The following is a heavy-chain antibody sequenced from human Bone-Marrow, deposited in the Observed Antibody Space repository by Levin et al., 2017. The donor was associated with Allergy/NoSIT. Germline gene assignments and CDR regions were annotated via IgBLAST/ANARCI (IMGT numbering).Heavy chain of an antibody. V-gene: IGHV3-49*03. J-gene: IGHJ2*01. D-gene: IGHD6-19*01. CDR1: GFTFGDYA. CDR3: TRDGLGVGYSSGWYLSRHHWYFDL. Sequence: GESLKISCTASGFTFGDYAMSWFRQAPGKGLEWVGFIRSKAYGGTTEYAASVKGRFTISRDDSKSIAYLQMNSLKTEDTAVYYCTRDGLGVGYSSGWYLSRHHWYFDLWGRGTLVTVSS. CDR2: IRSKAYGGTT.